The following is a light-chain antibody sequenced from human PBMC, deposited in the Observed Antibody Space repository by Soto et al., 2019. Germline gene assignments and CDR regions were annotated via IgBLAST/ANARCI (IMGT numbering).Light chain of an antibody. V-gene: IGLV2-8*01. CDR2: DVT. CDR1: SSDIGGYNS. Sequence: QSALAQSPSASGSPGQSVTISCTGTSSDIGGYNSVSWYQQHPGKAPKVMTYDVTKRPSGVPDRFSGSKSGNTASLTVSALQAEDEADYYCSSYTDRKNLVFGTGTKVTVL. CDR3: SSYTDRKNLV. J-gene: IGLJ1*01.